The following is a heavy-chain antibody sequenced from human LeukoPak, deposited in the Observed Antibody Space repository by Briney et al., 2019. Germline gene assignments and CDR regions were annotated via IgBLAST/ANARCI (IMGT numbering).Heavy chain of an antibody. CDR1: GFSLSTSGVG. V-gene: IGHV2-5*01. D-gene: IGHD3-10*01. J-gene: IGHJ5*02. Sequence: SGPTLVKPTQTLTLTCTFSGFSLSTSGVGVGWIRQPPGKALEWLALIYWNDDKRYSPSMKSRLTITKDTSKNQVVLTMTNMDPVDTATYYCAHRRGFGKTSNWFDPWGQGTLVTVSS. CDR2: IYWNDDK. CDR3: AHRRGFGKTSNWFDP.